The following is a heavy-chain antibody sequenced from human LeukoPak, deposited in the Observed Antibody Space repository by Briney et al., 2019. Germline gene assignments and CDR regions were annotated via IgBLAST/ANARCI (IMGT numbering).Heavy chain of an antibody. D-gene: IGHD3-16*01. CDR3: ARWGWGSFYFDY. Sequence: SETLSLTCTVSGGSVSSGSYYWSWIRQPPGKGLEWIGYIYYSGSTNYNPSLKGRVTISVDTSKNQFSLKLSSVTAADTAVYYCARWGWGSFYFDYWGQGTLVTVSS. CDR1: GGSVSSGSYY. CDR2: IYYSGST. V-gene: IGHV4-61*01. J-gene: IGHJ4*02.